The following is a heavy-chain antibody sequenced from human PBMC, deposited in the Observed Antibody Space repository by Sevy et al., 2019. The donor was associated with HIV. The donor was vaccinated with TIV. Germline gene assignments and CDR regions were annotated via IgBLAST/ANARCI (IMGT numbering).Heavy chain of an antibody. V-gene: IGHV4-59*01. D-gene: IGHD3-9*01. CDR1: GDSISTYY. CDR2: IYYSGST. Sequence: SENLSLTCTVSGDSISTYYWSWIRQPPGKGLEWLGYIYYSGSTNYNPSLKSRVTMSMDTSKNQFSLKLSSVTAADTAVYYCARGMPTYDILTGYHYYYYGMDVWGQGTTVTVSS. CDR3: ARGMPTYDILTGYHYYYYGMDV. J-gene: IGHJ6*02.